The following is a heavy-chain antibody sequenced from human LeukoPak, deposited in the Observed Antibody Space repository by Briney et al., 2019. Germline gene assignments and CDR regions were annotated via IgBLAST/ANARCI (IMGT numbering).Heavy chain of an antibody. CDR2: ISYDGSNK. CDR3: AKDSPEYSYGHGGIFDY. Sequence: GGSLRLSCAASGFTFSSYGMHWVRQAPGKGLEWEAVISYDGSNKYYADSVKGRFTISRDNSKNTLYLQMNSLRAEDTAVYYCAKDSPEYSYGHGGIFDYWGQGTLVTVSS. J-gene: IGHJ4*02. V-gene: IGHV3-30*18. CDR1: GFTFSSYG. D-gene: IGHD5-18*01.